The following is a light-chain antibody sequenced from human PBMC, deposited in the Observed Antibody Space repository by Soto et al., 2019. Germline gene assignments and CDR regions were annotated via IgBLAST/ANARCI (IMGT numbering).Light chain of an antibody. CDR3: QQYGRSPT. V-gene: IGKV3-20*01. Sequence: IGTTQAPAPLTSAPGPRPTPSCRASQSVSSNLAWYQQKPGQAPRLLIYDASSRATGIPDRFSGSGSGTDFSLTISRLEPEDFAVYYCQQYGRSPTVGGGTKVDIK. CDR2: DAS. CDR1: QSVSSN. J-gene: IGKJ4*01.